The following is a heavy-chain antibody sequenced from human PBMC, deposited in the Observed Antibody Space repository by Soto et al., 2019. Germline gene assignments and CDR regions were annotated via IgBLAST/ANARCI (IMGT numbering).Heavy chain of an antibody. Sequence: QVQLVQSGAEVKKPESSVKVSCKASGGTFSSYAISWVRQAPGQGLEWMGGIIPIFGTANYAQKFQGRVAITADESTSTAYMELSSLRSEDTAVYYCARDRGYSSSWYSAVNWFDPWGQGTLVTVSS. CDR3: ARDRGYSSSWYSAVNWFDP. D-gene: IGHD6-13*01. CDR2: IIPIFGTA. CDR1: GGTFSSYA. V-gene: IGHV1-69*01. J-gene: IGHJ5*02.